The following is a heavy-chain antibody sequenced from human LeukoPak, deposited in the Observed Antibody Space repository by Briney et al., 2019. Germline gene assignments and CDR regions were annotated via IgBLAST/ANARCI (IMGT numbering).Heavy chain of an antibody. CDR1: GYTFTSYG. CDR3: ARAYTPQLAVAGPY. D-gene: IGHD6-19*01. J-gene: IGHJ4*02. Sequence: ASVKVSCKASGYTFTSYGISWVRQAPGQGLEWMGWISAYNGNTNYAQKLQGRVTMTTDTSTSTAYMELRSLRSDDTAVYYCARAYTPQLAVAGPYWGQGTLVTVSS. V-gene: IGHV1-18*04. CDR2: ISAYNGNT.